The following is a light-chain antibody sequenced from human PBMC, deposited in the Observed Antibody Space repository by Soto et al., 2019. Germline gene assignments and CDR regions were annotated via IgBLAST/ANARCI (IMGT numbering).Light chain of an antibody. CDR1: QDIGKY. V-gene: IGKV1-16*02. CDR2: AAS. Sequence: DIQMTQSPSSLSASVGDRVTITCRASQDIGKYLAWFQQKQGKAPKSLIYAASSLLSGDPSHFRGRGSRPNLQLHIKSFTAEDFATYYCQQYSSFPFSFGRETTVDIE. CDR3: QQYSSFPFS. J-gene: IGKJ3*01.